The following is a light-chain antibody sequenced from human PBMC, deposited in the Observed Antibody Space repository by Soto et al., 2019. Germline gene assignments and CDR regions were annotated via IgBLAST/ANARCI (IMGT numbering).Light chain of an antibody. Sequence: EVVLTQSPGTLSLSPGERATLSCRASQSVSRNLAWYQQKPGQAPRLLIYDASTRATGIPARFSGSGSGTDFTLTISSLEAEDFAVYYYQQRSSWPWTFGQGTRVDIK. J-gene: IGKJ1*01. CDR1: QSVSRN. CDR3: QQRSSWPWT. V-gene: IGKV3-11*01. CDR2: DAS.